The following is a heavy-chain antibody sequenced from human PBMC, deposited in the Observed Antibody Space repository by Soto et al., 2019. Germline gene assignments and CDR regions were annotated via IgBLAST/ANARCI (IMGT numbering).Heavy chain of an antibody. D-gene: IGHD3-3*01. Sequence: SVKVSCKASGFTFTSSAVQWVRQARGQRLEWIGWIVVGSGNTNYAQKFQERVTITRDMSTSTGYMELSSLRSEDTAVYYCAASPFGVVIFGYENIHRPFDPWGQGTLVTVSS. V-gene: IGHV1-58*01. CDR1: GFTFTSSA. CDR2: IVVGSGNT. J-gene: IGHJ5*02. CDR3: AASPFGVVIFGYENIHRPFDP.